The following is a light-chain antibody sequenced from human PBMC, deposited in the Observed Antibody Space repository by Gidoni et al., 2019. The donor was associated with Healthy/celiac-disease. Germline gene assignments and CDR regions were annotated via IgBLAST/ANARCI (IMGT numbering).Light chain of an antibody. Sequence: DINMMQPPSSLSASVRDRVTIPCWASQRIISEFNCSQQKPGKAPKLLIYAASSLQRGVPSRFCGSGCATAVTIPISSRQHEDFATYYCRQSYSTAFTFGHXTKVEIK. CDR1: QRIISE. J-gene: IGKJ3*01. V-gene: IGKV1-39*01. CDR3: RQSYSTAFT. CDR2: AAS.